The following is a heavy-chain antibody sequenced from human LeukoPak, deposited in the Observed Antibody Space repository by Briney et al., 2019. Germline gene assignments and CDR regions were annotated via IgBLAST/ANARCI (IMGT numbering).Heavy chain of an antibody. D-gene: IGHD3-10*01. CDR1: GFTFSGSA. CDR2: IRREANTYAT. Sequence: PGGSLRLSRAASGFTFSGSAMHWVRQASGKGLEWVGHIRREANTYATTYAASLKGRFIISRDDSKNTAYLQMNSLKAEDTAVYYCTRQLGELLSGTPYYYYLDVWGRGTTVTVSS. V-gene: IGHV3-73*01. CDR3: TRQLGELLSGTPYYYYLDV. J-gene: IGHJ6*03.